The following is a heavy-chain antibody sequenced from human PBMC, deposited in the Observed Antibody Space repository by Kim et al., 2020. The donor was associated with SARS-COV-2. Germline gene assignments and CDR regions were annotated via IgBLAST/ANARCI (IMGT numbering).Heavy chain of an antibody. CDR2: IRSKAYGGTT. CDR1: GFTFGDYA. V-gene: IGHV3-49*03. Sequence: GGSLRLSCTASGFTFGDYAMSWFRQAPGKGLEWVGFIRSKAYGGTTEYAASVKGRFTISRDDSKSIAYLQMNSLKTEDTAVYYCGLLWFGGIGAFDIWGQGTMVTVSS. D-gene: IGHD3-10*01. CDR3: GLLWFGGIGAFDI. J-gene: IGHJ3*02.